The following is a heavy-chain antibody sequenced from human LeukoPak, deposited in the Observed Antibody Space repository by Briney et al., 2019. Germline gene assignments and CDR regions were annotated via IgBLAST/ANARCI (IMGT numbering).Heavy chain of an antibody. CDR3: AKGDREGAAGGTGFDY. J-gene: IGHJ4*02. CDR1: GFTFSTYW. D-gene: IGHD6-13*01. CDR2: ISGDGSTT. V-gene: IGHV3-74*01. Sequence: GGSLRLSCAASGFTFSTYWMHWVRQAPGKGLVWVSRISGDGSTTRYADSVKGRFTISRDNAKNTLSLQMNSLRLEDTAVYYCAKGDREGAAGGTGFDYWGQGTLVTVSS.